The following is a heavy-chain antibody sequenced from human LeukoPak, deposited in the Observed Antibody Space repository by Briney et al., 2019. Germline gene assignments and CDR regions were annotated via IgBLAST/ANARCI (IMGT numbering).Heavy chain of an antibody. D-gene: IGHD2-2*02. CDR2: IIPIFGTA. V-gene: IGHV1-69*05. Sequence: ASVKVSCKASGGTFSSYAISWVRQAPGQGLEWMGGIIPIFGTANYAQKFQGRVTITTDESTSTAYMELSSLRSEDTAVYYCARDALYCSSTSCYKPYNWFDPWGQGTLVTVSS. CDR1: GGTFSSYA. J-gene: IGHJ5*02. CDR3: ARDALYCSSTSCYKPYNWFDP.